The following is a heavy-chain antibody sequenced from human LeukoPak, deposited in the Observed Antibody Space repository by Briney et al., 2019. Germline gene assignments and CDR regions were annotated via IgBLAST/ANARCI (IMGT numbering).Heavy chain of an antibody. CDR1: GGSISSYY. J-gene: IGHJ4*02. CDR2: IYYSGST. V-gene: IGHV4-59*01. CDR3: ARDRLTYYFDY. D-gene: IGHD3-16*01. Sequence: SETLSLTCTVSGGSISSYYWSWIRQPPGKGLEWIGYIYYSGSTNYNPSLKSRVTISVDTSKNQFSLKLSSVTAADTAVYYCARDRLTYYFDYWGQGTLVTVST.